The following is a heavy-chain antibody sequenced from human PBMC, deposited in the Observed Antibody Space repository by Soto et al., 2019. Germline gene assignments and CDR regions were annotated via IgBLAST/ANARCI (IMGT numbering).Heavy chain of an antibody. Sequence: SETLSLTCAVSGDSVSNDNYYRSWIRQPPGKGLEWIGYIYYSGTTNYNSYLKSRLSLSVDMSKNQFSLKLASVTAADTAVYFCARSQRGRTAFTFDYWGQGALVTLSS. V-gene: IGHV4-61*01. D-gene: IGHD3-16*01. CDR3: ARSQRGRTAFTFDY. CDR1: GDSVSNDNYY. CDR2: IYYSGTT. J-gene: IGHJ4*02.